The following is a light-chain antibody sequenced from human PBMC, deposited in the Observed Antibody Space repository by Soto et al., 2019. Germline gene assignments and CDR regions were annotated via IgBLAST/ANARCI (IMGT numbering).Light chain of an antibody. J-gene: IGKJ4*02. Sequence: EIVLTQSPATLSLSPGERATLSCRASQSVSSYLAWYQQKPGQAPRLPIYDASNRATGIPARFSGSGSGTDFTLTISSLEPEDFAVYYCQQRSNWPPRFGGGTKVEIK. CDR1: QSVSSY. V-gene: IGKV3-11*01. CDR2: DAS. CDR3: QQRSNWPPR.